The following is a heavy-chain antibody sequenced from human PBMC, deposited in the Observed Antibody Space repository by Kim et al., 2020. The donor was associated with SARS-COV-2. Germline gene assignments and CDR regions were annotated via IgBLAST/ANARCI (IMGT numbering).Heavy chain of an antibody. CDR2: INPSGGST. CDR1: GYTFTSYY. V-gene: IGHV1-46*01. CDR3: AREREDPNPPLPNDY. Sequence: ASVKVSCKASGYTFTSYYMHWVRQAPGQGLEWMGIINPSGGSTSYAQKFQGRVTMTRDTSTSTVYMELSSLRSEDTAVYYCAREREDPNPPLPNDYWGQGTPVTVSS. D-gene: IGHD1-26*01. J-gene: IGHJ4*02.